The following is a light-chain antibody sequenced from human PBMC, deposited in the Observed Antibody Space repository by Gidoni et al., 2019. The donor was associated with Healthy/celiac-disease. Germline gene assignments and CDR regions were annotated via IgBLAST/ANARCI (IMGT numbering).Light chain of an antibody. J-gene: IGLJ3*02. Sequence: QSVLTQPPSVSGAPGQRVTISCTGSSSNIGAGYDVHWYQQLPGTAPKLLIYGTSNRPSGVPDRFSGSKPGTSASLAITGLQAEDEADYYCQSYDSSLSGSGVFGGGTKLTVL. V-gene: IGLV1-40*01. CDR1: SSNIGAGYD. CDR3: QSYDSSLSGSGV. CDR2: GTS.